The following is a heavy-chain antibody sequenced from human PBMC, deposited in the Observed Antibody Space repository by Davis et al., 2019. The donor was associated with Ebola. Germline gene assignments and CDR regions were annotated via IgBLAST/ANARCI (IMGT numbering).Heavy chain of an antibody. V-gene: IGHV3-66*01. CDR1: GFTVSSNY. D-gene: IGHD3-22*01. J-gene: IGHJ4*02. CDR2: IYSGGST. Sequence: PGGSLRLSCAASGFTVSSNYMSWVRQAPGKGLEWVSVIYSGGSTYYADSVKGRFTISRDNSKNTLYLQMNSLRAEDTAVYYCARSGVYYYDSSGYFDYWGQGTLVTVSS. CDR3: ARSGVYYYDSSGYFDY.